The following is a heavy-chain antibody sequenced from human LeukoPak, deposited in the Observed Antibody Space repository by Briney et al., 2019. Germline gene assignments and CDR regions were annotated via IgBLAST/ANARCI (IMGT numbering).Heavy chain of an antibody. CDR1: GYTFTDYY. Sequence: ASAKVSCKASGYTFTDYYIHWVRQAPGQGLEWMGWINPNSGGTNYAQKFQGRVTMTRDTSISTAYMEVSRLRSDDAAVYYCASGERITVIVVSSYFDYWGQGTLVTVSS. CDR3: ASGERITVIVVSSYFDY. J-gene: IGHJ4*02. CDR2: INPNSGGT. D-gene: IGHD3-22*01. V-gene: IGHV1-2*02.